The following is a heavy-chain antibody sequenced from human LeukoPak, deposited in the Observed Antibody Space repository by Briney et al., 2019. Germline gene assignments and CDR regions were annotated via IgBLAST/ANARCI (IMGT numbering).Heavy chain of an antibody. J-gene: IGHJ2*01. CDR2: ISSSGDRT. D-gene: IGHD6-13*01. V-gene: IGHV3-23*01. Sequence: GGSLRLSCAATGLTLSSNAMGWVRQAPVKGLEWVSFISSSGDRTHYADSVKGRFTISRDNSKNTLFLEMNSLRAEDTALYYCAKILTAAGTGLGWYFNLWGRGALVTVSS. CDR3: AKILTAAGTGLGWYFNL. CDR1: GLTLSSNA.